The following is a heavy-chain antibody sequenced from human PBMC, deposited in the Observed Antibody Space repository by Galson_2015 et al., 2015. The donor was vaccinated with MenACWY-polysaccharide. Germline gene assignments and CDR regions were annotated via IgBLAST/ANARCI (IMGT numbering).Heavy chain of an antibody. Sequence: SLRLSCAASGFTFSNAWMSWVRQAPGKGLEWVGRIKSKTDGGTTDYAAPVKGRFTISRDDSKNTLYLQMNSLKTEDTAVYYCTTDQTPPQYYYDSSGYLREVRFDYWGQGTLVTVSS. CDR1: GFTFSNAW. J-gene: IGHJ4*02. CDR3: TTDQTPPQYYYDSSGYLREVRFDY. V-gene: IGHV3-15*01. D-gene: IGHD3-22*01. CDR2: IKSKTDGGTT.